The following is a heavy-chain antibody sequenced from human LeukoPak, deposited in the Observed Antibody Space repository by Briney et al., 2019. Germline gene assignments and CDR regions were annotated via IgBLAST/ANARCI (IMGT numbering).Heavy chain of an antibody. V-gene: IGHV3-30-3*01. J-gene: IGHJ4*02. D-gene: IGHD2-21*02. CDR1: GFTFSSYA. CDR3: AKDNRVDDFYYFDY. Sequence: GGSLRLSCAASGFTFSSYAMHWVRQAPGKGLEWVAVISYDGSNKYYADSVKGRFTISRDNSKNTLYLQMNSLRAEDTAVYYCAKDNRVDDFYYFDYWGQGTLVTVSS. CDR2: ISYDGSNK.